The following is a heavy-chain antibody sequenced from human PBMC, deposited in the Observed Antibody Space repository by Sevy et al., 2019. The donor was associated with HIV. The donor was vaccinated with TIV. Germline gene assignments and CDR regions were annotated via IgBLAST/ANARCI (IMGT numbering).Heavy chain of an antibody. CDR1: AFTFSTYA. CDR3: ARDLRPHLLYSDFWSGYSGMDV. Sequence: GGSLRLSCVASAFTFSTYAMHWVRQAPGKGLEWVSVISIDGSHKYYADSVKGRCTVSRDNSKNTLNLQMNSLRAEDTAVYYCARDLRPHLLYSDFWSGYSGMDVWGQGTTVTVSS. D-gene: IGHD3-3*01. CDR2: ISIDGSHK. J-gene: IGHJ6*02. V-gene: IGHV3-30*03.